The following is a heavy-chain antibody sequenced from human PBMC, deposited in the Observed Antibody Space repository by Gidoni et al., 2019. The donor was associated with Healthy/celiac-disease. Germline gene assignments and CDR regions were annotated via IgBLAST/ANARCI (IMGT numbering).Heavy chain of an antibody. J-gene: IGHJ4*02. CDR3: ARQVVAATLDYFDY. V-gene: IGHV4-39*01. D-gene: IGHD2-15*01. CDR1: GCSISSSSYY. Sequence: QLQLQESGPGLVKPSETLSLTCTVPGCSISSSSYYWGWIRQPPGKGLAWIGRIYYSGSTYYNPSLKSRVTISVDTSKNQFSLKLSSVTAADTAVYYCARQVVAATLDYFDYWGQGTLVTVSS. CDR2: IYYSGST.